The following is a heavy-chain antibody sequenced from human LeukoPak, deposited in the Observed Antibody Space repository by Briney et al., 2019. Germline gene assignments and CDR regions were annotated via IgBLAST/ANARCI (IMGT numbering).Heavy chain of an antibody. CDR2: IYYSGST. CDR3: ARGPYSSSWSVLYYYYMDV. D-gene: IGHD6-13*01. J-gene: IGHJ6*03. CDR1: GGSISIYY. Sequence: SETLSLTCTVSGGSISIYYWSWIRQPPGKGLEWIGYIYYSGSTNYNPSLKSRVTISVDTSKNQFSLKLSSVTAADTAVYYCARGPYSSSWSVLYYYYMDVWGKGTTVTVSS. V-gene: IGHV4-59*01.